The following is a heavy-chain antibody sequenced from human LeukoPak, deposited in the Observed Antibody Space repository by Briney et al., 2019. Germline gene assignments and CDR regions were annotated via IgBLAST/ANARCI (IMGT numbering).Heavy chain of an antibody. V-gene: IGHV3-53*01. CDR2: IYSGGST. D-gene: IGHD3-22*01. CDR3: TTDYYYDSSGYYKKIDY. J-gene: IGHJ4*02. CDR1: GFTVSSNY. Sequence: GGSLRLSCAASGFTVSSNYMSWVRQAPGKGLEWVSVIYSGGSTYYADSVKGRFTISRHNSKNTLYLQMNSLKTEDTAVYYCTTDYYYDSSGYYKKIDYWGQGTLVTVSS.